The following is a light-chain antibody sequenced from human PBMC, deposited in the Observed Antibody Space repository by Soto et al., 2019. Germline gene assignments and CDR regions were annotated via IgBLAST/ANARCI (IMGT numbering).Light chain of an antibody. CDR1: QSLSSG. CDR3: QKYKSYSRT. CDR2: KAS. J-gene: IGKJ1*01. V-gene: IGKV1-5*03. Sequence: DIQMTQSPYTLSASVGHRVTINCRASQSLSSGLAWYQQKPGKAPNLLIYKASSLESGVPSRFSGSGTGTEFTHTISSLQPKDFETYYCQKYKSYSRTFGQGTQVDIK.